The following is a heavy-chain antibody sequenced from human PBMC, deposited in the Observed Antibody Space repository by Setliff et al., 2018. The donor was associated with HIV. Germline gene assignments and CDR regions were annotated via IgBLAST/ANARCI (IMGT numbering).Heavy chain of an antibody. CDR1: GYTFIGQL. D-gene: IGHD3-9*01. V-gene: IGHV1-46*01. Sequence: ASVKVSCKPSGYTFIGQLMHWVRQAPGQGLEWMGLLNPNTGSTTYAQKFQGRVTMTRDESTSTAYMELSSLRSEDTALYYCAGSILTGYYTLGADYWGQGTLVTVSS. CDR2: LNPNTGST. CDR3: AGSILTGYYTLGADY. J-gene: IGHJ4*02.